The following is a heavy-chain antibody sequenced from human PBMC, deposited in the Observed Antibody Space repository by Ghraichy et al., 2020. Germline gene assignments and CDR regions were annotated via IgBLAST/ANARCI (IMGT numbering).Heavy chain of an antibody. D-gene: IGHD4-11*01. CDR3: ARIAWLEDDYSNQ. CDR1: CGFTSYY. J-gene: IGHJ4*02. CDR2: ISHTGSI. V-gene: IGHV4-34*01. Sequence: SETLSLSCSGHCGFTSYYWNWIRQPPGKGLEWIGEISHTGSINYNSSLKSRVTISLDRSQNQFSLKMDSVTAADTAIYYCARIAWLEDDYSNQWGQGTRVTVSS.